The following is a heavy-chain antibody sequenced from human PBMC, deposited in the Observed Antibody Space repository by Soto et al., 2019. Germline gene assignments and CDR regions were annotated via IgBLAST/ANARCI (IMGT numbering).Heavy chain of an antibody. J-gene: IGHJ4*02. D-gene: IGHD1-26*01. CDR2: IYYSGST. Sequence: SETLSLTCTVSGGSISSGDYYWSWIRQPPGKGLEWIGYIYYSGSTYYNPSLKSRVTISVDTSKNQFSLKLSSVTAADTAVYYCARGREWELYYFDYWGQGTLVTVSS. V-gene: IGHV4-30-4*01. CDR3: ARGREWELYYFDY. CDR1: GGSISSGDYY.